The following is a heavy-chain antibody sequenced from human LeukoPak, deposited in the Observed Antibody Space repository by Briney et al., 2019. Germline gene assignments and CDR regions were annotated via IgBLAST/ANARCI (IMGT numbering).Heavy chain of an antibody. CDR2: IYSRGST. J-gene: IGHJ6*03. V-gene: IGHV4-4*07. Sequence: PSETLSLTCTVSGGSISSYYWSWIRQPAGKGLEWIGRIYSRGSTNYNPSLKSRVTMSVDTSKNQFSLKLSSVTAADTAVYYCARRGYSGYDYYYYYMDVWGKGTTVTISS. D-gene: IGHD5-12*01. CDR1: GGSISSYY. CDR3: ARRGYSGYDYYYYYMDV.